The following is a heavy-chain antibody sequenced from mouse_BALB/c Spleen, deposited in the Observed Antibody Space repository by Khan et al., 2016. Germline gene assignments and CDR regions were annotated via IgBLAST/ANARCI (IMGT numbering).Heavy chain of an antibody. D-gene: IGHD2-1*01. CDR3: ARSRGDFGNYAWFAY. CDR2: IDPANGNT. J-gene: IGHJ3*01. V-gene: IGHV14-3*02. CDR1: GFNIKDTY. Sequence: VQLQQSGAELVKPGASVKLSCTATGFNIKDTYMHWVKQRPEQGLEWIGRIDPANGNTKYDPKFQGKATITADTSSNTAYLQLSSLTSEDTAVYYCARSRGDFGNYAWFAYWGQGTLVTVSA.